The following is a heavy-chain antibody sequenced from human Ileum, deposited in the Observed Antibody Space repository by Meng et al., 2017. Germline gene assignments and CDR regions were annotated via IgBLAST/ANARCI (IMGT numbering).Heavy chain of an antibody. J-gene: IGHJ4*02. V-gene: IGHV6-1*01. D-gene: IGHD3-10*01. Sequence: SQTPSLTCAISGDSVSNNNAAWNWIRQSPSRGLEWLGRTYYRSKWYYDYAESVKSRITINADTSKNQFSLQLNSVTPEDTAVYYCSRGPIFGSGSYFDYWGQGTLVTVSS. CDR2: TYYRSKWYY. CDR3: SRGPIFGSGSYFDY. CDR1: GDSVSNNNAA.